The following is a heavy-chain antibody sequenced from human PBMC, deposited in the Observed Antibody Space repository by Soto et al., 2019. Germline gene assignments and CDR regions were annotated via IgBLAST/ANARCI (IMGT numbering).Heavy chain of an antibody. Sequence: SETLSLTCTVSGGSISSYYWSWIRQPPGKGLEWIGYIYYSGSTNYNPSLKSRVTISVDTSKNQFSLKLSSVTAADTAVYYCAREVLVGATKVYNWFDPWGQGTLDTSPQ. D-gene: IGHD1-26*01. CDR3: AREVLVGATKVYNWFDP. CDR2: IYYSGST. CDR1: GGSISSYY. J-gene: IGHJ5*02. V-gene: IGHV4-59*01.